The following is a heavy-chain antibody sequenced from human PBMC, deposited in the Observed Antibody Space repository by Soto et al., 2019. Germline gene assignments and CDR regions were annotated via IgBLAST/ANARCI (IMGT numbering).Heavy chain of an antibody. J-gene: IGHJ5*02. CDR2: INPNTGGT. D-gene: IGHD3-10*01. Sequence: QVQLVQSGAEVKKPGASVKVSCKASGYPFTGYQIHWVRQAPGQGLEWMGWINPNTGGTHSAQKFQGRVTMTRDTSSSTAYMELSRLRSDDTAVYYCARSSYRGVTCFDPWGQGTLVTVSS. CDR3: ARSSYRGVTCFDP. V-gene: IGHV1-2*02. CDR1: GYPFTGYQ.